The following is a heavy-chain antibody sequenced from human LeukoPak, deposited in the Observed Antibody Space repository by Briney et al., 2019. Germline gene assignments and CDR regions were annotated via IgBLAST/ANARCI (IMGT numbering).Heavy chain of an antibody. V-gene: IGHV3-7*01. CDR3: ARVDWNYVHWFDP. CDR1: GFTFSSYW. D-gene: IGHD1-7*01. CDR2: IKQDGREK. J-gene: IGHJ5*02. Sequence: GGSLRLSCAASGFTFSSYWMSWVRQAPGKGLEWVANIKQDGREKYYVDSVKGRFTISRDNAKNSLYLQMNSLRAEDTAVYYCARVDWNYVHWFDPWGQGTLVTVSS.